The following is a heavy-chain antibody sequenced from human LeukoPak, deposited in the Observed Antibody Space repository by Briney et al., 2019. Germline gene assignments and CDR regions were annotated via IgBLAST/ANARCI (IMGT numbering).Heavy chain of an antibody. D-gene: IGHD3-10*01. V-gene: IGHV3-30*18. CDR2: ISYDGSNK. Sequence: GGSLRLSCAASGFTFSSYGMHWVRQAPGKGLEWVAVISYDGSNKYYADSVKGRFTISRDNSKNTLYLQMNSLRAEDTAVYYCAKDGRRSGVRGVIITRYFDYWGQGTLVTVSS. J-gene: IGHJ4*02. CDR1: GFTFSSYG. CDR3: AKDGRRSGVRGVIITRYFDY.